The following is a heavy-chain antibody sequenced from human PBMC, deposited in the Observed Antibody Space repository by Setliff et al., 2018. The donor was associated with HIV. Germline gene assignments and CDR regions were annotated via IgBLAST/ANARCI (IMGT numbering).Heavy chain of an antibody. J-gene: IGHJ4*02. Sequence: SETLSLTCAVYGGSFSGYYWSWIRQPPGKGLEWIGEINHSGSTNYNPSLKSRVTISVDTSKNQFSLKLSSVTAADTAVYYCARVRRGPTVNIRGFDYWGQGTLVTVSS. CDR2: INHSGST. V-gene: IGHV4-34*01. CDR3: ARVRRGPTVNIRGFDY. CDR1: GGSFSGYY. D-gene: IGHD4-17*01.